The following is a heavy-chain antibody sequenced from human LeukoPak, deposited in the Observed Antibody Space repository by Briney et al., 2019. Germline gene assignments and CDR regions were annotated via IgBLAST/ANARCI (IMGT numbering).Heavy chain of an antibody. Sequence: GGSLRLSCAASGFTFSSYEMSWVRQAPGKGLEWVSYISGSGSTIYYADSVKGRFTISRDNAKNSLYLQMNSLRAEDTAVYYCAIEIGWRTEWSRSFDFSRGHLWGQGTLVTVSS. D-gene: IGHD3-3*01. J-gene: IGHJ4*02. V-gene: IGHV3-48*03. CDR3: AIEIGWRTEWSRSFDFSRGHL. CDR1: GFTFSSYE. CDR2: ISGSGSTI.